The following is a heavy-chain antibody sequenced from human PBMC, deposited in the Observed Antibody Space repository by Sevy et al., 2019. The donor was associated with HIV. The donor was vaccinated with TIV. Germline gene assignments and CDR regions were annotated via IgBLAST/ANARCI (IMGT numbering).Heavy chain of an antibody. D-gene: IGHD2-2*02. Sequence: GGSLRLSCAASGFTFSSYWMSWVRQAPGKGLEWVANIKQDGSEKYYVDSVKGRFTISRDNAKNSLYLQMNSLRAEDTVVYYCARERWVVVVPAAIGYYYGMDVWGQGTTVTVSS. CDR1: GFTFSSYW. V-gene: IGHV3-7*01. J-gene: IGHJ6*02. CDR2: IKQDGSEK. CDR3: ARERWVVVVPAAIGYYYGMDV.